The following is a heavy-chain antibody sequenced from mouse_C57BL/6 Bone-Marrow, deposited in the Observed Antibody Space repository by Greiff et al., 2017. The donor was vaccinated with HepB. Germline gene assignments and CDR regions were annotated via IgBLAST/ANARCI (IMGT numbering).Heavy chain of an antibody. CDR2: IYPGNSDT. D-gene: IGHD1-1*01. CDR3: TTYYYGSKPFDY. Sequence: EVQLQQSGTVLARPGASVKMSCKTSGYTFTSYWMHWVKQRPGQGLEWIGAIYPGNSDTSYNQKFKGKAKLTAVTSASTAYMELSSLTNEDSAVYYCTTYYYGSKPFDYWGQGTTLTVSS. V-gene: IGHV1-5*01. J-gene: IGHJ2*01. CDR1: GYTFTSYW.